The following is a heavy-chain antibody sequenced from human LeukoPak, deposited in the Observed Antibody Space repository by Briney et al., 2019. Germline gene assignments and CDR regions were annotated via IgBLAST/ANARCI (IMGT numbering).Heavy chain of an antibody. CDR3: AKGLDSSGSSVYYFDY. Sequence: PGGSLRLSCAAFGFTVSNNFLSWVRQAPGKGLEWVSAISGSGGSTYYADSVKGRFTISRDNSKNTLYLQMNSLRAEDTAVYYCAKGLDSSGSSVYYFDYWGQGTLVTVSS. CDR2: ISGSGGST. J-gene: IGHJ4*02. V-gene: IGHV3-23*01. CDR1: GFTVSNNF. D-gene: IGHD3-22*01.